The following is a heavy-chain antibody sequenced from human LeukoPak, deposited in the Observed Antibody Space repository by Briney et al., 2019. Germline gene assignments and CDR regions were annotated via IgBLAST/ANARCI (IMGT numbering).Heavy chain of an antibody. J-gene: IGHJ4*02. Sequence: SETLSLTCTVSGYSLSSGYYWGWIRQPPGKGLEWIGNIYHSGSPYYNPSLKSRATISKDTPKNQFSLKLSSVTAADTAVYYCASKSAYDFGFDYWGQGALVTVSS. CDR2: IYHSGSP. V-gene: IGHV4-38-2*02. CDR3: ASKSAYDFGFDY. CDR1: GYSLSSGYY. D-gene: IGHD5-12*01.